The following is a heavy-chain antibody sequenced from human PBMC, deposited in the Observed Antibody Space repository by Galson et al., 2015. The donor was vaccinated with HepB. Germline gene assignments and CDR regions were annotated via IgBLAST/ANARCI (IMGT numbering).Heavy chain of an antibody. J-gene: IGHJ6*02. Sequence: SLRLSCAASGFTFSSYSMNWVRQAPGKGLEWVSYISSSSSTIYYADSVKGRFTISRDNAKNSLYLQMNSLRAEDTAVYYCARDSSSSTYGMDVWGQGTTVTVSS. V-gene: IGHV3-48*01. D-gene: IGHD6-13*01. CDR3: ARDSSSSTYGMDV. CDR2: ISSSSSTI. CDR1: GFTFSSYS.